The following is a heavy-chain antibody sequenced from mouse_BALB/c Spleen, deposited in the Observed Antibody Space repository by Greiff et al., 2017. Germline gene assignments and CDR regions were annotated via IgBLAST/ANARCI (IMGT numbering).Heavy chain of an antibody. CDR1: GFSLTSYG. D-gene: IGHD4-1*02. V-gene: IGHV2-4-1*01. CDR3: ARGPTGTERVWFAY. CDR2: IWSGGST. Sequence: QVHVKQSGPGLVQPSQSLSITCTVSGFSLTSYGVHWVRQSPGKGLEWLGVIWSGGSTDYNAAFISRLSISKDNSKSQVFFKMNSLQADDTAIYYCARGPTGTERVWFAYWGQGTLVTVSA. J-gene: IGHJ3*01.